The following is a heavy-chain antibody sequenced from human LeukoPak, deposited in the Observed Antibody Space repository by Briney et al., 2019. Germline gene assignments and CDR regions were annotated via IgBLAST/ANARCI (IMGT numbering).Heavy chain of an antibody. CDR3: AKDFTGARDY. V-gene: IGHV3-23*01. CDR2: ISGSGGST. CDR1: GFTFSSYG. J-gene: IGHJ4*02. D-gene: IGHD7-27*01. Sequence: PGGSLRLSCAASGFTFSSYGMSWVRQAPGKGLEWVSAISGSGGSTYYADSVKGRFTISRDNAKNTLYLQMNSLRVEDTALYYCAKDFTGARDYWGQGTLVTVSS.